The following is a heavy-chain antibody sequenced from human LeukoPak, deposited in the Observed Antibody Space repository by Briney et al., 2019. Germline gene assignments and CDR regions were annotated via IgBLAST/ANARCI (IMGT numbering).Heavy chain of an antibody. J-gene: IGHJ3*02. V-gene: IGHV3-48*02. CDR3: ASRPTTMDAFDI. Sequence: GGSLRLSCAASGFTFSTYSMNWVRQAPGKGLEWVSYISSSSSTIYYADSVKGRFTISRDNAKNSLYLQMNSLRDEDTAVYYCASRPTTMDAFDIWGQGTMVTVSS. D-gene: IGHD5-18*01. CDR1: GFTFSTYS. CDR2: ISSSSSTI.